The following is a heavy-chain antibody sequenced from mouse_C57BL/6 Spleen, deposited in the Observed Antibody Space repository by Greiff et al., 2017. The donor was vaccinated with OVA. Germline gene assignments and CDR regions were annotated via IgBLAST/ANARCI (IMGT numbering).Heavy chain of an antibody. CDR2: IDPSDSYT. V-gene: IGHV1-69*01. CDR3: ARSGYYSNYRLFDY. J-gene: IGHJ2*01. Sequence: VQLQQSGAELVMPGASVKLSCKASGYTFTSYWMHWVKQRPGQGLEWIGEIDPSDSYTNYNQKFKGKSTLTVDKSSSTAYMQLSSLTSEDSAVYYCARSGYYSNYRLFDYWGQGTTLTVSS. D-gene: IGHD2-5*01. CDR1: GYTFTSYW.